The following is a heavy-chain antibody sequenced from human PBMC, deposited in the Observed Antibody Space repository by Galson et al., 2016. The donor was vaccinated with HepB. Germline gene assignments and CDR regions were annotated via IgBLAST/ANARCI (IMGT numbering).Heavy chain of an antibody. CDR1: GFTFSSYP. Sequence: SLRLSCAASGFTFSSYPMHWVRQAPGKGLEWVAGISSNSGKITYADSVKGRFSISRDNSKNTVTLQMNSLRPDDTAVYYCAKGGVIRGFRAAAFDIWGQGTTVVVS. J-gene: IGHJ3*02. V-gene: IGHV3-30*18. CDR2: ISSNSGKI. CDR3: AKGGVIRGFRAAAFDI. D-gene: IGHD3-10*01.